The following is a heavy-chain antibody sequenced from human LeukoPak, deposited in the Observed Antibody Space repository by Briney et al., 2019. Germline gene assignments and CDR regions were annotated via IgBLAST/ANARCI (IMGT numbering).Heavy chain of an antibody. J-gene: IGHJ4*02. CDR1: GFKFSSSW. CDR2: INQHGSEE. V-gene: IGHV3-7*01. Sequence: PGGSLRLSCAASGFKFSSSWMSWVRQAPGKGLEWVANINQHGSEEYYVDSVKGRCFISRDNAKQSVYLQINSLRVEDTAVYYRATALDYYGSGPVDYWGQGALVTVSS. CDR3: ATALDYYGSGPVDY. D-gene: IGHD3-10*01.